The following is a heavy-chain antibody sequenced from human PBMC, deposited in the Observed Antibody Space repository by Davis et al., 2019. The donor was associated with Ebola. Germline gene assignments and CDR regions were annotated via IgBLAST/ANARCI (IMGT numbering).Heavy chain of an antibody. J-gene: IGHJ4*02. D-gene: IGHD3-16*02. V-gene: IGHV1-8*01. CDR1: GYTFTSYD. CDR3: ATDGRAYDYVWGSYRPPDY. Sequence: ASVKVSCKASGYTFTSYDINWVRQATGQGLEWMGWMNPNSGNTGYAQKFQGRVTMTRNTSISTVYMELSSLRYEDTAMFYCATDGRAYDYVWGSYRPPDYWGQGTLVTVSS. CDR2: MNPNSGNT.